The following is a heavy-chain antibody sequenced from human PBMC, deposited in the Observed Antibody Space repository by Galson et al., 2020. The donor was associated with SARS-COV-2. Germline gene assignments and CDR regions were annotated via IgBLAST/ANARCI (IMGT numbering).Heavy chain of an antibody. V-gene: IGHV3-30*18. CDR1: GFTFSRYG. CDR3: AKEIWETPVPYCDS. D-gene: IGHD1-26*01. Sequence: GGSLRLSCAVSGFTFSRYGMHWVRQAPGKGLEWVAVISYDGSNKYYADSVKGRFTISRDNSKNTLSLQMNSLRSEDTAVYYCAKEIWETPVPYCDSWGQGTLVTVSS. CDR2: ISYDGSNK. J-gene: IGHJ4*02.